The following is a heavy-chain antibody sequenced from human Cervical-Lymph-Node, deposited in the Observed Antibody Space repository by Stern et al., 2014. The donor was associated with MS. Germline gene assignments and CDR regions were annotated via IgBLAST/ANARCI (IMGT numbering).Heavy chain of an antibody. V-gene: IGHV3-33*01. CDR1: GFTFSNYG. J-gene: IGHJ4*02. CDR3: ARGNWDYEGMGY. Sequence: VQLLESGGGVVQPGRSLRVSCAASGFTFSNYGMHWVRQAPGKGLEWLAVIWYGGNKKYYADSVKGRFTISRDNSKNTLFLQMSSLTAEDTALYYCARGNWDYEGMGYWGQGTLVTVSS. CDR2: IWYGGNKK. D-gene: IGHD1-7*01.